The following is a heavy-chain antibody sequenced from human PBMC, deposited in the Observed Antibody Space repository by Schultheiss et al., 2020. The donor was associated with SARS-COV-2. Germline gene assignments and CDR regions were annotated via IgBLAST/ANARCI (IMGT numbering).Heavy chain of an antibody. Sequence: GESLKISCAASGFTFSNAWMSWVRQAPGKGLELVGRIKSKTDGGTTDYAAPVKGRFTIPRDDSKNTLYLQMNSLKTEDTAVYYCAKDKNYYDSSGPADYWGQGTLVTVSS. CDR2: IKSKTDGGTT. CDR3: AKDKNYYDSSGPADY. J-gene: IGHJ4*02. CDR1: GFTFSNAW. V-gene: IGHV3-15*01. D-gene: IGHD3-22*01.